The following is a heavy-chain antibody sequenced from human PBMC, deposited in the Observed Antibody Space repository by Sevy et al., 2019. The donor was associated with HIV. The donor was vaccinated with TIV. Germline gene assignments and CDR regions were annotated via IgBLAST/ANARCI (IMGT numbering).Heavy chain of an antibody. CDR1: GFNFNTFA. V-gene: IGHV3-23*01. J-gene: IGHJ4*02. Sequence: GGSLRLSCAASGFNFNTFAMSWVRQAPGKGLEWVSAISGSSYSTYYANSVKGRFTISRDNSKNTVYLQMNSLISEDTAGYYCVNEGEGYNYDSSGSFGMWGQGTLVTVSS. CDR3: VNEGEGYNYDSSGSFGM. CDR2: ISGSSYST. D-gene: IGHD3-22*01.